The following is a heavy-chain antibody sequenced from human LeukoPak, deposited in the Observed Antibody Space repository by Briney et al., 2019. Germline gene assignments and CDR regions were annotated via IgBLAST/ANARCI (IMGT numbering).Heavy chain of an antibody. J-gene: IGHJ4*02. Sequence: PGGSLRLSCAASGFTFSSYEMNWVRQAPGKGLEWVSYISSSGSTIYYADSVKGRFTISRDNAKNSLYLQMNSLRAEDTAVYYCAREGPSSSSCFDYWGQGTLVTVSS. CDR1: GFTFSSYE. CDR2: ISSSGSTI. D-gene: IGHD6-13*01. V-gene: IGHV3-48*03. CDR3: AREGPSSSSCFDY.